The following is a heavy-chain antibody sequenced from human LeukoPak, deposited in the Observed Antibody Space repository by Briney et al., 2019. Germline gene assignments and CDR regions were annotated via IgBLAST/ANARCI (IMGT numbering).Heavy chain of an antibody. CDR2: INPNSGGT. CDR3: ARDHCTSSGCYGYYYYGMDV. D-gene: IGHD2-2*01. CDR1: GYTFTGYY. J-gene: IGHJ6*02. V-gene: IGHV1-2*02. Sequence: ASVRVSCKASGYTFTGYYMHWVRQAPGQGLEWMGWINPNSGGTNSAQKFQGRVTMTRDTSVSTAYMELSRLRSDDTAVYYCARDHCTSSGCYGYYYYGMDVWGQGTTVTVSS.